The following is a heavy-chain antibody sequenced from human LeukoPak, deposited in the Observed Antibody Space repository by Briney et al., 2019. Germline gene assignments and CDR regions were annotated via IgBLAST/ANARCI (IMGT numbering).Heavy chain of an antibody. Sequence: SVKVSCKASGGTFSSYAISWVRQAPGQGLEWMGGIIPIFGTANYAQKFQGRVTITTDESTSTAYMELSSLRSEDTAVYYCARVSSGYDNWFDPWGQGTLVTVSS. CDR2: IIPIFGTA. CDR3: ARVSSGYDNWFDP. CDR1: GGTFSSYA. J-gene: IGHJ5*02. D-gene: IGHD3-22*01. V-gene: IGHV1-69*05.